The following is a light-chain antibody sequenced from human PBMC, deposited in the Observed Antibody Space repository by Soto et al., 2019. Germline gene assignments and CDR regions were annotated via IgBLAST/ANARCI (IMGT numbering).Light chain of an antibody. V-gene: IGLV2-8*01. CDR1: SSDVGGYNS. Sequence: QAALTQPPSAAGSPGQSVTISCTGTSSDVGGYNSVSWYQQHPGKAPKLIIYDVSKRPSGVPDRFSGSKSGSTASLTVSGFQPEDEGDYYCSSYAGNNYYVFATGTKVTV. CDR3: SSYAGNNYYV. J-gene: IGLJ1*01. CDR2: DVS.